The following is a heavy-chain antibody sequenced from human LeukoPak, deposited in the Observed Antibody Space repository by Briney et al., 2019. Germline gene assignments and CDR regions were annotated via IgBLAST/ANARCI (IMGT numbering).Heavy chain of an antibody. J-gene: IGHJ4*02. CDR1: GGSFSGYY. CDR3: ARTSSSQKPRFDY. Sequence: SETLSLTCAVYGGSFSGYYWSWIRQPPGKGLEWIGEINHSGSTNYTPSLKSRVTISVDTSKNQFSLKLSSVTAADTAVYYCARTSSSQKPRFDYWGQGTLVTVSS. D-gene: IGHD6-13*01. V-gene: IGHV4-34*01. CDR2: INHSGST.